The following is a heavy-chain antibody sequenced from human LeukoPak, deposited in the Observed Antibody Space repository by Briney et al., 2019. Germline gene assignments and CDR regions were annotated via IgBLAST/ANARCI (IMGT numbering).Heavy chain of an antibody. CDR3: ARDPRIAVAGRYYYYGMDV. V-gene: IGHV3-20*01. CDR2: INWNGGST. CDR1: GFTFDDYG. J-gene: IGHJ6*02. Sequence: PGGSLRLSCAASGFTFDDYGMSWVRQAPGKGLEWFSGINWNGGSTGYADSVKGRFTISRDNAKNSLYLQMNSLRAEDTALYHCARDPRIAVAGRYYYYGMDVWGQGTTVTVSS. D-gene: IGHD6-19*01.